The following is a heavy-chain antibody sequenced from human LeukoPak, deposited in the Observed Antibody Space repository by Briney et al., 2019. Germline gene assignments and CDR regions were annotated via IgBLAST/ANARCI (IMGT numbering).Heavy chain of an antibody. Sequence: GSSLRLSCAASGFTFSSYGMHWVRQAPGKGLEWVAVISYDGSNKYYADSVKGRFTISRDNSKNTLYLQMNSLRAEDTAVYYCAKEGNLYGDYADYWGQGTLVTVSS. CDR3: AKEGNLYGDYADY. D-gene: IGHD4-17*01. V-gene: IGHV3-30*18. CDR1: GFTFSSYG. J-gene: IGHJ4*02. CDR2: ISYDGSNK.